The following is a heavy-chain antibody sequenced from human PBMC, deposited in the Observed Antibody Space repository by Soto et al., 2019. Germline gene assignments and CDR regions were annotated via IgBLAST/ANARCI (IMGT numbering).Heavy chain of an antibody. J-gene: IGHJ5*02. V-gene: IGHV3-49*03. CDR3: TRVRVQLEPPNWFDP. D-gene: IGHD1-1*01. CDR1: GFTFGDYA. Sequence: GGSLRLSCTASGFTFGDYAMSWFRQAPGKGLEWVGFIRSKAYGGTTEYAASVKGRFTISRDDSKSIAYLQMNSLKTEDTAVYYCTRVRVQLEPPNWFDPWGQGTLVTVSS. CDR2: IRSKAYGGTT.